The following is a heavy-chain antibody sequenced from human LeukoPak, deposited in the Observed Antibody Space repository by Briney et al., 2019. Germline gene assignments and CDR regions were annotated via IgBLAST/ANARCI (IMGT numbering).Heavy chain of an antibody. CDR1: GYTFTSYG. J-gene: IGHJ4*02. CDR3: ARGTSLNYYDSSGYQRYFDY. CDR2: ISAYNGNT. V-gene: IGHV1-18*01. D-gene: IGHD3-22*01. Sequence: ASVKVSCKASGYTFTSYGISWVRQAPGQGLEWMGWISAYNGNTNYAQKLQGRVTMTTDTSTSTAYMELRSLRSDDTAVYYCARGTSLNYYDSSGYQRYFDYWGRGTLVTVSS.